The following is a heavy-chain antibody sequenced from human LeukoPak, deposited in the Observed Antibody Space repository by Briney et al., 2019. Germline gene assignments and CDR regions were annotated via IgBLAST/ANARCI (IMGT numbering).Heavy chain of an antibody. J-gene: IGHJ3*02. CDR2: ISSSSSYI. Sequence: PGGSLRLSCAASGFTFSSYSMNWVRRAPGKGLEWVSSISSSSSYIYYADSVKGRFTISRDNAKNSLYLQMNSLRAEDTAVYYCARDIHSSGWYKIVGAFDIWGQGTMVTVSS. CDR1: GFTFSSYS. V-gene: IGHV3-21*01. CDR3: ARDIHSSGWYKIVGAFDI. D-gene: IGHD6-19*01.